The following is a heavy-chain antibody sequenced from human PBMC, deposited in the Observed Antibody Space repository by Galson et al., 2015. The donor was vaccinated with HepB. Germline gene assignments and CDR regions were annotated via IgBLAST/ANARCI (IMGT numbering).Heavy chain of an antibody. Sequence: SLRLSCAASGFIFSDFGMHWVRQAPGEGLEWVALIWNDGSNKFYVDSVKGRFTISRDNSKNTLYLQMNSLRAEDTAVYYCARGVQVGSTTIDPWGQGTLVTVSS. CDR3: ARGVQVGSTTIDP. CDR2: IWNDGSNK. D-gene: IGHD1-26*01. CDR1: GFIFSDFG. V-gene: IGHV3-33*08. J-gene: IGHJ5*02.